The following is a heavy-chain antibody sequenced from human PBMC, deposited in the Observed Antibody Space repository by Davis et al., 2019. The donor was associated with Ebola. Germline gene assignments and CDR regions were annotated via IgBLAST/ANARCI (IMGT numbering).Heavy chain of an antibody. CDR3: ASRSHSSGWYADWFDP. CDR2: ISSISSTI. J-gene: IGHJ5*02. Sequence: GESLKISCAASGFTFSSYSMNWVRQAPGKGLEWVSYISSISSTIYYADSVKGRFTISRDNAKNSLYLQMNSLRDEDTAVYYCASRSHSSGWYADWFDPWGQGTLVTVSS. D-gene: IGHD6-19*01. V-gene: IGHV3-48*02. CDR1: GFTFSSYS.